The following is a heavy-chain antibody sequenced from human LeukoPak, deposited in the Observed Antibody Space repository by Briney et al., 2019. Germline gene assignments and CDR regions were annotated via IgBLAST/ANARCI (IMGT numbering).Heavy chain of an antibody. CDR3: AREGTAMVKSAFDI. D-gene: IGHD5-18*01. J-gene: IGHJ3*02. CDR2: ISSSSSYI. CDR1: GFTFSSYS. V-gene: IGHV3-21*01. Sequence: GGSLRLSCAASGFTFSSYSMNWVRQAPGRGLEWVSSISSSSSYIYYADSVKGRFTISRDNAKNSLYLQMNSLRAEDTAVYYCAREGTAMVKSAFDIWGQGTMVTVSS.